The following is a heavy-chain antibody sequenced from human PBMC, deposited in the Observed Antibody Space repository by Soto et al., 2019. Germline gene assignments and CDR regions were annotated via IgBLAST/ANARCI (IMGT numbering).Heavy chain of an antibody. CDR3: ARDWGRGYSGYGGY. D-gene: IGHD5-12*01. CDR1: GFTFSSYG. J-gene: IGHJ4*02. Sequence: QVQLVESGGGVVQPGRSLRLSCAASGFTFSSYGMHWVRQAPGKGLEWVAVIWYDGSNKYYADSVKGRFTISRDNSKNTLYLQMNSLRAEDTAVYYCARDWGRGYSGYGGYWGQGTLVTVSS. CDR2: IWYDGSNK. V-gene: IGHV3-33*01.